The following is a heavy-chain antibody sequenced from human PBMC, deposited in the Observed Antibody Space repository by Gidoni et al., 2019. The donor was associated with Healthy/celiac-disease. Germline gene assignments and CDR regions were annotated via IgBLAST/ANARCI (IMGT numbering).Heavy chain of an antibody. V-gene: IGHV4-39*01. CDR3: ARSIAVALFDY. J-gene: IGHJ4*02. D-gene: IGHD6-19*01. CDR2: IYYSGST. Sequence: QLQLQESAPGLVKPSEPLSLTCTVPVGSISSSSYYWAWIRQPPGKGLEWIGSIYYSGSTYYNPSLKSRVTISVDTSKNQFSLKLSSVTAADTAVYYCARSIAVALFDYWGQGTLVTVSS. CDR1: VGSISSSSYY.